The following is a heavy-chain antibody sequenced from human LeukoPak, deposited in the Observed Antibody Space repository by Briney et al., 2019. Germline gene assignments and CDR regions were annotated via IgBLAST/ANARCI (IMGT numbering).Heavy chain of an antibody. Sequence: GGSLRLPCAASGFTFSTYTMHWVRQAPGKGLEWVALISYEGSRQDYADSVKGRFTISRDNSQNTLYLEINSLRTEDTAVYYCARAPYTSGWYFAFDYWGQGTLVTVSS. D-gene: IGHD6-19*01. CDR2: ISYEGSRQ. CDR3: ARAPYTSGWYFAFDY. J-gene: IGHJ4*02. CDR1: GFTFSTYT. V-gene: IGHV3-30-3*01.